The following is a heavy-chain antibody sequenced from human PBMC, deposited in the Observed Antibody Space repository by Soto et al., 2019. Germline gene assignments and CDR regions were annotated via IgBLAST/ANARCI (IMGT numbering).Heavy chain of an antibody. Sequence: QVQLVQSGAEVKTPGASVKVSCKTSGYTFTTYGITWVRQAPGQGLEWMGWISGYNGNTNYAQKFQGRLTMTTDTSTRTVYMELSSLRSDDTAVYYCTRDSVRSGSYSGYWGQGTLVTVSS. CDR2: ISGYNGNT. CDR1: GYTFTTYG. D-gene: IGHD1-26*01. J-gene: IGHJ4*02. CDR3: TRDSVRSGSYSGY. V-gene: IGHV1-18*01.